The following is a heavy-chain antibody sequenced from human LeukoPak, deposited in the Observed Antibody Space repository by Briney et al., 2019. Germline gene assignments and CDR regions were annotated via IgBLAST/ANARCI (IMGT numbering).Heavy chain of an antibody. CDR1: GDSISSGGYS. CDR2: IYHSGST. V-gene: IGHV4-30-2*01. CDR3: ARSEGHYFDY. Sequence: PSQTLSLTCAVSGDSISSGGYSWSWIRQPPGKGLEWIGYIYHSGSTYYNPSLKSRVTISVDRSKNQFSLKLSSVTAADTAVYYCARSEGHYFDYWGQGTLVTVSS. J-gene: IGHJ4*02.